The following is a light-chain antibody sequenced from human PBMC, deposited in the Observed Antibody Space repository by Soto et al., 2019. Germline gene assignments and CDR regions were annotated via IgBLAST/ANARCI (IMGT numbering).Light chain of an antibody. CDR2: DVN. CDR3: SSYTGSRTYVV. CDR1: SSDVGGYNY. V-gene: IGLV2-14*01. J-gene: IGLJ2*01. Sequence: QSALTQPASVSGSPGQSITISCTGTSSDVGGYNYVSWYQQHPGKAPKLMIYDVNNRPSGVSNRFSASKSGNTASLTISGLQAEEEADYYCSSYTGSRTYVVFGGGTKLTVL.